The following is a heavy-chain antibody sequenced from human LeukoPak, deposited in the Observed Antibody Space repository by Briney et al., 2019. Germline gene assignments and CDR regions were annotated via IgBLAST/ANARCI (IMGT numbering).Heavy chain of an antibody. Sequence: SQTLSLICTVSGGSISSGGYYWSWIRQHPGKGLEWIGYIYYSGSTYYNPSLKSRVTISVDTSKNQFSLKLSSVTAADTAVYYCAAVVVPAAIWVAFDIWGQGTMVTVSS. D-gene: IGHD2-2*02. V-gene: IGHV4-31*03. J-gene: IGHJ3*02. CDR1: GGSISSGGYY. CDR3: AAVVVPAAIWVAFDI. CDR2: IYYSGST.